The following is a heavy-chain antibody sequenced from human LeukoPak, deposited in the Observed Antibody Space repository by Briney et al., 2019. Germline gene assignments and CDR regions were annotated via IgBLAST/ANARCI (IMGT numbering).Heavy chain of an antibody. J-gene: IGHJ4*02. Sequence: GASVKVSCKASGYTFTGYYMHWVRQAPGQGLEWMGWISAYNGNTNYAQKLQGRVTMTTDTSTSTAYMELRSLRSDDTAVYYCARDRAAAGITTDYWGQGTLVTVSS. CDR1: GYTFTGYY. CDR2: ISAYNGNT. V-gene: IGHV1-18*04. CDR3: ARDRAAAGITTDY. D-gene: IGHD6-13*01.